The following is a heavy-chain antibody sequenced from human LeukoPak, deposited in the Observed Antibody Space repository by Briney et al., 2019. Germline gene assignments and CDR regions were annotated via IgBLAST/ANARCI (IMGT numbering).Heavy chain of an antibody. J-gene: IGHJ4*02. D-gene: IGHD3-16*01. CDR3: TTRWGGGSDY. V-gene: IGHV3-33*01. CDR2: IWYDGSNK. Sequence: GGSLRLSCAASGFTFSSYGMHWVRQAPGKGLEWVAVIWYDGSNKYYADSVKGRFTISRDNSKNTLYLQMDSLKTEDTAVYYCTTRWGGGSDYWGQGTLVTVSS. CDR1: GFTFSSYG.